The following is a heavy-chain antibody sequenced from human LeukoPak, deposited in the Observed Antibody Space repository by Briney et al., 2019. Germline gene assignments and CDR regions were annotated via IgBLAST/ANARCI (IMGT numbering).Heavy chain of an antibody. J-gene: IGHJ4*02. D-gene: IGHD1-26*01. CDR1: GFSFSISA. V-gene: IGHV3-23*01. Sequence: GGSLRLSCAGSGFSFSISAMSWVSQAPGQGLEWVSAISGGGGSTYYADSVKGRFTISRDNSKNTVYLQMDSLRAGDTAVYYCAKYKWELPDYFDYWGQGTLVTVSS. CDR2: ISGGGGST. CDR3: AKYKWELPDYFDY.